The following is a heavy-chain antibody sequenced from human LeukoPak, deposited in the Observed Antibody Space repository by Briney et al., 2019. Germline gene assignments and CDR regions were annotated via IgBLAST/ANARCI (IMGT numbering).Heavy chain of an antibody. D-gene: IGHD2-15*01. V-gene: IGHV5-51*01. CDR2: IYLVDSDT. J-gene: IGHJ6*03. Sequence: GESLKISCKGSGYSFTDSWIAWVRQMPGKGLEWMGLIYLVDSDTRYRPSFQGQVTISADKPLRTAYLQWSSLRASDTAIYYCARGYCSAGSCPNYYYCYMDVWGKGTTVTVSS. CDR3: ARGYCSAGSCPNYYYCYMDV. CDR1: GYSFTDSW.